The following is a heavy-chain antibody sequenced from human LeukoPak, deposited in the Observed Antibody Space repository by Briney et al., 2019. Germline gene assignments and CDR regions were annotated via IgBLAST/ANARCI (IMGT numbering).Heavy chain of an antibody. CDR3: ARGGDPDYYYYYGMDV. Sequence: SQTLSLTCTVSGGSISSGGYWWGWIRQHPGKGLEGIGYIYYSGSTYYNPSLNSRVTISVDTSKNQFSLTLSSVTAADTAVYYCARGGDPDYYYYYGMDVWGQGTPVTVSS. V-gene: IGHV4-31*03. CDR1: GGSISSGGYW. J-gene: IGHJ6*02. D-gene: IGHD2-21*02. CDR2: IYYSGST.